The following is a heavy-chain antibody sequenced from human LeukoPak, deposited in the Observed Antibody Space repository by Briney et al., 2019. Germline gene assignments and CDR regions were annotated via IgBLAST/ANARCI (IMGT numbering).Heavy chain of an antibody. CDR1: GFTFSSDA. Sequence: GGSLRLSCAASGFTFSSDAMSWVRQAPGQGLEWVSAISGSGYSTYYADSVKGRFTISRDNSKNTLYLQMNSLRAEDTAVYYCAKDIRVGLYYFDDWGQGTLVTVSS. J-gene: IGHJ4*02. CDR2: ISGSGYST. CDR3: AKDIRVGLYYFDD. V-gene: IGHV3-23*01. D-gene: IGHD1-26*01.